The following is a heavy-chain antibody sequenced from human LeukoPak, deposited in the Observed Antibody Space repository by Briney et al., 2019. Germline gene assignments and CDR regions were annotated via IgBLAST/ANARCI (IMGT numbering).Heavy chain of an antibody. CDR2: IYTSGST. Sequence: PSETLSLTCNVSGGSISSYQWNWIRQPAGKGLEWIGLIYTSGSTNYNASLRSRVTISVDKSKNQLSLNLSSVAAADTAMYYCARWDAVVAFDIWGQGTMVTVSS. V-gene: IGHV4-4*07. D-gene: IGHD4-23*01. CDR3: ARWDAVVAFDI. CDR1: GGSISSYQ. J-gene: IGHJ3*02.